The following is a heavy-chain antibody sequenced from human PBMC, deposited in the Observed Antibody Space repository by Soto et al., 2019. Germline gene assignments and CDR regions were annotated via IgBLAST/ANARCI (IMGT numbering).Heavy chain of an antibody. V-gene: IGHV3-53*01. CDR3: ATMYSSGWYKVDI. CDR2: IYSGGST. Sequence: PGGSLRLSCAASGFTVSSNYMSWVRQAPGKGLEWVSVIYSGGSTYYADSVKGRFTISRDNSKNTLYLQMNSLRAEDTAVNYCATMYSSGWYKVDIWGQGTMVTVSS. J-gene: IGHJ3*02. CDR1: GFTVSSNY. D-gene: IGHD6-19*01.